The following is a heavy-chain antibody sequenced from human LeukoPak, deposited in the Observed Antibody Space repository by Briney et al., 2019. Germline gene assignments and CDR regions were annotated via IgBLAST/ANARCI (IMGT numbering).Heavy chain of an antibody. CDR2: IYSSGST. CDR3: ARDEARSGSLRYYYHMDV. CDR1: GGSISSYY. J-gene: IGHJ6*03. Sequence: SETPSLTCTVSGGSISSYYWSWIRQPAGKGLEWIGRIYSSGSTNYNPSLKSRVTMSVDTSKNQFSLKLSSVTAADTAVYYCARDEARSGSLRYYYHMDVWGKGTRVTVSS. V-gene: IGHV4-4*07. D-gene: IGHD3-10*01.